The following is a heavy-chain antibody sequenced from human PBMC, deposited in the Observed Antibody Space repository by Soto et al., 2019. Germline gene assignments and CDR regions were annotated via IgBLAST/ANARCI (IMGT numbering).Heavy chain of an antibody. CDR2: MNPNSGNT. CDR3: ARDGVGTIDFDF. V-gene: IGHV1-8*01. D-gene: IGHD3-3*01. Sequence: ASVKVSCKASGYTFTSYDINWVRQATGQGLEWMGWMNPNSGNTGYAQKFQGRVTMTRDTSMSTAYMELSSLRSEDTAVYYCARDGVGTIDFDFWGQGTLVTVSS. J-gene: IGHJ4*02. CDR1: GYTFTSYD.